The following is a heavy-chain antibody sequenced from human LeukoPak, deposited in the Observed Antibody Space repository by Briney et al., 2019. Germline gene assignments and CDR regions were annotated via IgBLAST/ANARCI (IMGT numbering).Heavy chain of an antibody. D-gene: IGHD3-10*01. CDR1: GGPITCYY. J-gene: IGHJ5*02. V-gene: IGHV4-59*01. CDR3: ARGGVNYKIAGP. Sequence: SETLSLTCTVSGGPITCYYWSWIRQPPGKGLEWIGYIYYSGSTNYNPSLKSRVTISVDTSKNQFSLKLSSVTAADTAVYYCARGGVNYKIAGPWGQGALVTVSS. CDR2: IYYSGST.